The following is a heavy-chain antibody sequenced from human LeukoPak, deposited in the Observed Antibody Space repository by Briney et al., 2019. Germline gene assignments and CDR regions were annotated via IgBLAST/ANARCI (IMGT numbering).Heavy chain of an antibody. CDR2: ISGGGGST. CDR1: GFTFSSYA. D-gene: IGHD3-10*01. Sequence: GGSLRLSCAASGFTFSSYAMSWVRQAPGKGLEWVSVISGGGGSTYYADSVKGRFTISRDISKNTLYLQMNSLRAEDTSVYYCARSMVRGVIGGVDYWGQGTLVTVSS. J-gene: IGHJ4*02. V-gene: IGHV3-23*01. CDR3: ARSMVRGVIGGVDY.